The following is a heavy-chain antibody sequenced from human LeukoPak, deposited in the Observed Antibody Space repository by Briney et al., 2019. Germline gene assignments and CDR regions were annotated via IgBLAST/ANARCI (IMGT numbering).Heavy chain of an antibody. J-gene: IGHJ6*03. CDR2: INPNTAGT. Sequence: GASVKVSCKASGYTFTGYYFHRVRQAPGQGLEWMGWINPNTAGTNYAQKFLGGVTLTWDTSISTAYMELNRLTSDDTAVYYCATSAGDYRAGHYYYMGVWGKGTSVTVSS. CDR3: ATSAGDYRAGHYYYMGV. D-gene: IGHD4-11*01. V-gene: IGHV1-2*02. CDR1: GYTFTGYY.